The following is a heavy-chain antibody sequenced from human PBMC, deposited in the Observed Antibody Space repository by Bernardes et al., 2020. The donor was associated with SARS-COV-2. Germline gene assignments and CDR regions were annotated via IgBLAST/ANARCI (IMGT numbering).Heavy chain of an antibody. CDR2: INPPSGDT. D-gene: IGHD2-21*02. CDR3: ATYAVVVTALDY. CDR1: GYTFTNYF. J-gene: IGHJ4*02. V-gene: IGHV1-2*02. Sequence: ASVTVSCKTSGYTFTNYFLHWVRQAPGQGLEWVGLINPPSGDTNYAPSFQGRVTMTRDTSIGTAYMELSSLRSDDTAVYYCATYAVVVTALDYWGQGTLVTVSS.